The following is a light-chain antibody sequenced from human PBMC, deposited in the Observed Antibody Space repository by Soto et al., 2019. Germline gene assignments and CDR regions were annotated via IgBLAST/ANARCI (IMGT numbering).Light chain of an antibody. CDR1: SSDVGTYNL. Sequence: QSALTQPASVSGSPGQSITISCTGTSSDVGTYNLVSWHQHHPGKAPKLIIYEVNNRPSGVSNRFSGSKSGNTASLTISGLQTEDEADYYCSSYTTSSTVVFGGGTKLTVL. V-gene: IGLV2-14*02. J-gene: IGLJ3*02. CDR3: SSYTTSSTVV. CDR2: EVN.